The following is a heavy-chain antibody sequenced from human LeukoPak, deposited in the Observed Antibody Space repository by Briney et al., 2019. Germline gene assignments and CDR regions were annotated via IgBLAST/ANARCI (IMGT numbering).Heavy chain of an antibody. CDR2: IYSGGST. J-gene: IGHJ4*02. CDR1: GFTVSSDY. Sequence: GGSPRLSCAASGFTVSSDYMSWVRQAPGKGLEWVSIIYSGGSTNYADSVRGRFVISRDNSKNTLYLQMNSLRAEDTAMYYCARGARYCSGGTCYDYWGQGTLVTVSS. V-gene: IGHV3-66*01. CDR3: ARGARYCSGGTCYDY. D-gene: IGHD2-15*01.